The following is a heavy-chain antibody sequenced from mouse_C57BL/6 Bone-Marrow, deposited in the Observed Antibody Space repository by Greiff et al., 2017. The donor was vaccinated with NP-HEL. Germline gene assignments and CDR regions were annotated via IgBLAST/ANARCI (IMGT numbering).Heavy chain of an antibody. CDR2: INPNNGGT. V-gene: IGHV1-18*01. CDR1: GYTFTDYN. D-gene: IGHD1-1*01. Sequence: DVQLQESGPELVKPGASVKIPCKASGYTFTDYNMDWVKQSHGKSLEWIGDINPNNGGTIYNQKFKGKATLTVDKSSSTAYMELRSLTSEDTAVYYCARVRLYYYGSSYDWYFDVWGTGTTVTVSS. J-gene: IGHJ1*03. CDR3: ARVRLYYYGSSYDWYFDV.